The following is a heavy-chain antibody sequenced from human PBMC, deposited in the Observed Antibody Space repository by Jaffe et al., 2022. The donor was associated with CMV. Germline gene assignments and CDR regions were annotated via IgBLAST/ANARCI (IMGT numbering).Heavy chain of an antibody. D-gene: IGHD3-16*01. CDR2: IYPGDSDT. CDR1: GYSFTDYW. J-gene: IGHJ5*02. CDR3: ARLSCPNTLCLTPGWLDP. V-gene: IGHV5-51*01. Sequence: EVQLVQSGAEVKKPGESLKISCKGAGYSFTDYWIAWVRQMPGKGLELMGIIYPGDSDTKYSPSFQGQVTISADESISTAYLQWSSLKASDTAMYYCARLSCPNTLCLTPGWLDPWGQGTLVTVSS.